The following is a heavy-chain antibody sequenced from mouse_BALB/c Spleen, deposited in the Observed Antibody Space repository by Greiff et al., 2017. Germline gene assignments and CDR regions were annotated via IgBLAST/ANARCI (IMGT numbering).Heavy chain of an antibody. J-gene: IGHJ4*01. CDR2: IYAGDGDT. D-gene: IGHD2-10*01. CDR3: ARVSAYYGNYDAMDY. Sequence: VTLQESGAELARPWASVKLSCKASGYTFTSYWVQWVKQRPGQGLEWIGGIYAGDGDTRYTQKFTGKATLTADNSSSTAYMQLSSLESEESAIYYCARVSAYYGNYDAMDYWGQGTPVTVSA. V-gene: IGHV1-87*01. CDR1: GYTFTSYW.